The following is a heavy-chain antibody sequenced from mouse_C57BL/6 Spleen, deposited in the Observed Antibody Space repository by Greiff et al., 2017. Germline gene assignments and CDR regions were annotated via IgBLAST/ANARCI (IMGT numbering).Heavy chain of an antibody. CDR3: ARMNYGSLDY. CDR2: IYPGDGDT. J-gene: IGHJ2*01. Sequence: QVQLQQSGPELVKPGASVKISCKASGYAFSSSWMNWVKQRPGKGLEWIGRIYPGDGDTNYNGKFKGKATLTADKSSSTAYMQLSSLTSEDSAVYFCARMNYGSLDYWGQGTTLTVSS. D-gene: IGHD1-1*01. V-gene: IGHV1-82*01. CDR1: GYAFSSSW.